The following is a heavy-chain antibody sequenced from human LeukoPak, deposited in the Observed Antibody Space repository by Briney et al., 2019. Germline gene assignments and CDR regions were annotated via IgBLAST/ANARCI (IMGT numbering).Heavy chain of an antibody. CDR1: GYTFTGYY. CDR2: INPNSGGT. J-gene: IGHJ6*02. D-gene: IGHD3-10*01. CDR3: ARFPWGVITMPLDYYYYGMDV. Sequence: ASVKVSCKASGYTFTGYYMHWVRQAPGQGLEWMGWINPNSGGTNYAQKFQGRVTMTRDTSISTAYMELSRLRSDDTAVYYCARFPWGVITMPLDYYYYGMDVWGQGTTVTVSS. V-gene: IGHV1-2*02.